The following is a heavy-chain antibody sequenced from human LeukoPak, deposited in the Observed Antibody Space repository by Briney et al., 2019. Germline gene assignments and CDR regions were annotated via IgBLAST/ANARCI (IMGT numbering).Heavy chain of an antibody. CDR1: GGSISSSSYY. V-gene: IGHV4-39*07. D-gene: IGHD3-9*01. Sequence: PSETLSLTCTVSGGSISSSSYYWGWIRQPPGKGLEWIGSIYYSGSTYYNPSLKSRVTISVDTSKNQFSLKLSSVTAADTAVYYCASNDILTGAYDYWGQGTLVTVSS. CDR3: ASNDILTGAYDY. CDR2: IYYSGST. J-gene: IGHJ4*02.